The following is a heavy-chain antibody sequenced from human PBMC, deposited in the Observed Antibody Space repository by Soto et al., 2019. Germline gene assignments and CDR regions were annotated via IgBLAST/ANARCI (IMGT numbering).Heavy chain of an antibody. J-gene: IGHJ3*02. CDR3: ARDETMVRGVIISKRAFDI. CDR1: GFTFSSYS. D-gene: IGHD3-10*01. V-gene: IGHV3-48*02. Sequence: GGSLRLSCAASGFTFSSYSMNWVRQAPGKGLEWVSYISSSSSTIYYADSVKGRFTISRDNAKNSLYLQMNSLRDEDTAVYYCARDETMVRGVIISKRAFDIWGQGTMVTVSS. CDR2: ISSSSSTI.